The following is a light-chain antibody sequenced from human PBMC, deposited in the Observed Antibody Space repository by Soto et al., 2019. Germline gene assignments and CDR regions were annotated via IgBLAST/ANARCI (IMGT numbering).Light chain of an antibody. V-gene: IGLV1-51*02. J-gene: IGLJ2*01. CDR2: ENN. CDR3: GTWDSSLSAVV. Sequence: QSVLTQPPLVSAAPGQKVTISCSGRSSNIGNNYISWYQQLPGTAPKLLIYENNMRPSGTPDRFSGSKSGTSATLGITGLQTGDEADYYCGTWDSSLSAVVFGGGTKLTVL. CDR1: SSNIGNNY.